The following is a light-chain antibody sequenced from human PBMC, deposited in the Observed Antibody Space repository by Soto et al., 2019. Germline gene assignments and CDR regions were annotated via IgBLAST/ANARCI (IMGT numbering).Light chain of an antibody. J-gene: IGLJ1*01. V-gene: IGLV2-8*01. Sequence: QSVLTQPPSASGSPGQSVTISCTGTSTDVGGYNYVSWYQQHPGKAPKLIIYEVTKRPSGVPDRFSGSKSGNTASLTVSGLQAEDEADYYCSSYAGSLYVFGTGTQLTVL. CDR3: SSYAGSLYV. CDR2: EVT. CDR1: STDVGGYNY.